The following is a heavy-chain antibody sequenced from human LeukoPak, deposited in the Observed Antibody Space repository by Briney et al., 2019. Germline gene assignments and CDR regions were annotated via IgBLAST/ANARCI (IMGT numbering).Heavy chain of an antibody. V-gene: IGHV3-30*02. CDR1: GFTLRGYG. J-gene: IGHJ4*02. Sequence: PGGSLRLSCAASGFTLRGYGMHWVRQAPGKGLEWVAFIRYDGSDKSYADPVKGRFTISRDNSENTLYLQINSLRVEDTAVYYCAKDTPTAGYHLDSWGQGTLVTVSS. D-gene: IGHD6-13*01. CDR2: IRYDGSDK. CDR3: AKDTPTAGYHLDS.